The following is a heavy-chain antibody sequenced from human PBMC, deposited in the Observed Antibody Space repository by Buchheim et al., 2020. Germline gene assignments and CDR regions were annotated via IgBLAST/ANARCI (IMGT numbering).Heavy chain of an antibody. CDR2: ISSSGSTI. CDR3: ARGAAGTSSYYYYGMDV. V-gene: IGHV3-48*03. CDR1: GFTFSSYE. D-gene: IGHD3-10*01. J-gene: IGHJ6*02. Sequence: EVQLVESGGGLVQPGGSLRLSCAASGFTFSSYEMNWVRQAPGKGLEWVSYISSSGSTIYYADSVKGRFTISSDNAKNSLYLQKNSLRAEDTAVYYCARGAAGTSSYYYYGMDVWGQGTT.